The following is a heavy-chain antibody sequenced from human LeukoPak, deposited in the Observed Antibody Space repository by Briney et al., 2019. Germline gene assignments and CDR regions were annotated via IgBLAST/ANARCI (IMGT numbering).Heavy chain of an antibody. D-gene: IGHD3-16*01. V-gene: IGHV3-48*03. CDR1: GFTFGDYA. CDR2: IGGDGIA. J-gene: IGHJ4*02. CDR3: AKDRANWAIDD. Sequence: PGGSLRLSCTASGFTFGDYAMNWVRQAPGKGLEWISYIGGDGIAFYADSVKGRFTASKDDARKSMYLQMNSLRVEDTAVYYCAKDRANWAIDDWGQGTQVTVSS.